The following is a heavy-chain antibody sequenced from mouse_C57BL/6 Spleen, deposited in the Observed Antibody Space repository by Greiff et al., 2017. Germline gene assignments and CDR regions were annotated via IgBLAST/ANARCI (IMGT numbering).Heavy chain of an antibody. Sequence: ESGPGMVKPSQSLSLTCTVTGYSVTSGYDWHWIRHFPGNKLEWMGYISYSGSTNYNPSLKSRISITHDTSKNHFFLKLNSVTTEDTATYYCAREDGYYGSSYRYFDVWGTGTTVTVSS. J-gene: IGHJ1*03. CDR3: AREDGYYGSSYRYFDV. V-gene: IGHV3-1*01. CDR1: GYSVTSGYD. D-gene: IGHD1-1*01. CDR2: ISYSGST.